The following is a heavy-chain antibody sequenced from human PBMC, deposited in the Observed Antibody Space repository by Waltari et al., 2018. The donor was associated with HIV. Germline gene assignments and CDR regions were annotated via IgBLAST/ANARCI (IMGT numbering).Heavy chain of an antibody. D-gene: IGHD3-10*01. CDR2: VNCNGGAT. J-gene: IGHJ4*02. CDR1: GYIFTGDF. CDR3: ARFGYGSGSLTE. Sequence: QVHLVQSGAEVKQPGASVKVSCKASGYIFTGDFIHGVRQAPGQGLEGGGWVNCNGGATHYAKDFQGRVSRAGDTATNTAYMDLTRLTSDDSAVYYCARFGYGSGSLTEWGQGSLVTVSS. V-gene: IGHV1-2*02.